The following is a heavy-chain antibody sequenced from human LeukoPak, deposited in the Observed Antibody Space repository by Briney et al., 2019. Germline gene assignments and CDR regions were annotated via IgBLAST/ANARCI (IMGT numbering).Heavy chain of an antibody. CDR2: ISIDSHPM. J-gene: IGHJ4*02. V-gene: IGHV3-48*04. D-gene: IGHD3/OR15-3a*01. CDR1: GFTFSAYS. Sequence: GGSLRLSCAASGFTFSAYSMNWFRQTPGKGLEWVSYISIDSHPMHYADSVKGRFTISRDTDKNSLYLQMNSLRAEDTAVYFCARDKDWAFDYWGQGTLVTVSS. CDR3: ARDKDWAFDY.